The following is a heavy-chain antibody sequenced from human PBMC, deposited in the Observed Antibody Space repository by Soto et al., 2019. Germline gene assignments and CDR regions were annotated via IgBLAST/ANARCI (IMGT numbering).Heavy chain of an antibody. D-gene: IGHD2-15*01. CDR1: GYSFTSYW. CDR2: IDPSDSYT. CDR3: ARRYCSGGSCYSVRGDYYYYGMDV. Sequence: PGESLKISCKGSGYSFTSYWISWVRQMPGKGLEWMGRIDPSDSYTNYSPSFQGHVTISADKSISTAYLQWSSLKASDTATYYCARRYCSGGSCYSVRGDYYYYGMDVWGQGTTVTVSS. V-gene: IGHV5-10-1*01. J-gene: IGHJ6*02.